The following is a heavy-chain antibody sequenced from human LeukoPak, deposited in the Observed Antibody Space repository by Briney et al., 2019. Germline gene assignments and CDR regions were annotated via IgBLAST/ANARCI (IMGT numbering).Heavy chain of an antibody. J-gene: IGHJ4*02. D-gene: IGHD2-15*01. V-gene: IGHV3-7*01. Sequence: PGGSLRLSCAASGFTFSNYWMSWVRQAPGKGLEWVANIKQDGSEKYYMDSVKGRFTISRDNSKNTLYLQMNSLRAEDTAVYYCARAGSWCSGGSCYGGGAYYYWGQGTLVTVSS. CDR3: ARAGSWCSGGSCYGGGAYYY. CDR2: IKQDGSEK. CDR1: GFTFSNYW.